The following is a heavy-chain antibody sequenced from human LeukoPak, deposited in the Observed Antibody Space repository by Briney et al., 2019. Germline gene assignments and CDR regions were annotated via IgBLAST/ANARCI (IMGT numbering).Heavy chain of an antibody. CDR1: GGSVSSGSYY. V-gene: IGHV4-61*01. Sequence: PSETLSLTCTVSGGSVSSGSYYWSWIRQPPGKGLEWIGYIYYSGSTNYNPSLKSRVTISVDTSKNQFSLKLSSVTAADTAVYYCARINNYYASSGYYYGGAFDIWGQGTMVTVSS. CDR3: ARINNYYASSGYYYGGAFDI. CDR2: IYYSGST. J-gene: IGHJ3*02. D-gene: IGHD3-22*01.